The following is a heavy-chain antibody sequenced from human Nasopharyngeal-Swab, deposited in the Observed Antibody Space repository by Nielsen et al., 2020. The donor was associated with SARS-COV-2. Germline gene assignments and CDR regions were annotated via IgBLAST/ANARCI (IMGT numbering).Heavy chain of an antibody. D-gene: IGHD6-13*01. J-gene: IGHJ6*03. V-gene: IGHV1-69*06. CDR2: IIPIFGTA. Sequence: WVRQAPGQRLEWMGGIIPIFGTANYAQKFQGRVTITADKSTSTAYMELSSLRSEDTAVYYCARSGDSNYRRPPYYYYYMDVWGKGTTVTVPS. CDR3: ARSGDSNYRRPPYYYYYMDV.